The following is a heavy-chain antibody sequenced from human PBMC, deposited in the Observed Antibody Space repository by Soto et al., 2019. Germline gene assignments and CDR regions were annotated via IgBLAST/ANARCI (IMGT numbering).Heavy chain of an antibody. J-gene: IGHJ5*02. CDR2: ISGSGGST. CDR3: AKGVPQAYYPWFDP. Sequence: PGGSLRLSCAASGFTFSSYAMSWVRRAPGKGLEWVSAISGSGGSTYYADSVKGRFTISRDNSKNTLYLQMNSLRAEDTAVYYWAKGVPQAYYPWFDPWGQGTLVTVSS. V-gene: IGHV3-23*01. D-gene: IGHD1-26*01. CDR1: GFTFSSYA.